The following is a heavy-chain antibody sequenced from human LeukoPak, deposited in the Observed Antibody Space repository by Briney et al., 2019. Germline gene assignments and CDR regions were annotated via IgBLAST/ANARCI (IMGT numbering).Heavy chain of an antibody. CDR2: IYSGGTT. J-gene: IGHJ4*02. V-gene: IGHV3-66*01. CDR3: ARGRWGATGLLDY. Sequence: GGSLRPSCAASGFTVTSNYMTWVRQAPGKGLEWVSTIYSGGTTYFADSVKDRFTISRDNSKNTLDLQMNSLRGEDTAVYFCARGRWGATGLLDYWGQGTLVTVSS. D-gene: IGHD1-26*01. CDR1: GFTVTSNY.